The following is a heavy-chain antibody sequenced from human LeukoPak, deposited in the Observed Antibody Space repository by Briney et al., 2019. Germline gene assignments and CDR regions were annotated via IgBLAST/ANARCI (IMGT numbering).Heavy chain of an antibody. J-gene: IGHJ4*02. CDR2: IYPGDSDT. CDR3: ASGSSGYYYVFDY. Sequence: LGESLKISRKGSGYIFTSYWIGWVRQMPGKGLEWMGIIYPGDSDTRYSPSFQGQVTISADKSISTAYLQWSSLKASDTAMYYCASGSSGYYYVFDYWGQGTLVTVSS. D-gene: IGHD3-22*01. CDR1: GYIFTSYW. V-gene: IGHV5-51*01.